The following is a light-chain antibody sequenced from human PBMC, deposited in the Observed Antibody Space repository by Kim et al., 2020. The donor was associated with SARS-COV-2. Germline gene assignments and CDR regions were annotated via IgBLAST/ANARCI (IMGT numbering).Light chain of an antibody. J-gene: IGKJ1*01. CDR2: WAS. CDR1: QSVLYSSNNKNY. V-gene: IGKV4-1*01. CDR3: QQYYSTPPT. Sequence: ATINCKSSQSVLYSSNNKNYLAWYQQKPGQPPKLLIYWASTRESGVPDRFSGSGSGTDFTLTISSLQAEDVAVYYCQQYYSTPPTFGKGTKVDIK.